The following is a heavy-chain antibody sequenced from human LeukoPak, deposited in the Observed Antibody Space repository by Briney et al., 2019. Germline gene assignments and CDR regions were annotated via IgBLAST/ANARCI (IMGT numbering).Heavy chain of an antibody. Sequence: PGGSLRLSCAASGFIFSSYWMTWVRQAPGKGLEWVANIKQGGSEKYYVDSVKGRFTISRDNAKNSLYLQTNSLRAEDTAVYYCARVRSDYYFDYWGQGTLVTVSS. D-gene: IGHD2-21*02. V-gene: IGHV3-7*04. J-gene: IGHJ4*02. CDR3: ARVRSDYYFDY. CDR2: IKQGGSEK. CDR1: GFIFSSYW.